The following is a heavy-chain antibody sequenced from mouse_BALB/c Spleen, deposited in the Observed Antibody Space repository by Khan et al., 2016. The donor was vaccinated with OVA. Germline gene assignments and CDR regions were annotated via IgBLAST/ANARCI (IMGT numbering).Heavy chain of an antibody. D-gene: IGHD1-1*01. CDR1: GYSITSDYA. V-gene: IGHV3-2*02. CDR3: ARIYGGNFDY. Sequence: EVELVESGPGLVKPSQSLSLTCTVTGYSITSDYAWNWIRQFPGNKLEWMGHISYSGNTKYNPSLKSRISFPRDTSKNQFCLQLNSVTTEDTATYYCARIYGGNFDYWGQGTTLTVSS. CDR2: ISYSGNT. J-gene: IGHJ2*01.